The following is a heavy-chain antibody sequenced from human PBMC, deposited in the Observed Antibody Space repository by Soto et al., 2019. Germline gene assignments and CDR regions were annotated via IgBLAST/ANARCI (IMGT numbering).Heavy chain of an antibody. CDR3: ARERGDYTYYGLDV. J-gene: IGHJ6*02. CDR1: GGSVSSSSYY. V-gene: IGHV4-39*02. CDR2: VYYSGST. Sequence: SETLSLTCTVSGGSVSSSSYYWGWVRQPPGKGLEWIGSVYYSGSTYYNPSLENRVTISVDKSKNQITLKLMSLTAADTVVYYCARERGDYTYYGLDVWDQGTTVTVSS. D-gene: IGHD4-17*01.